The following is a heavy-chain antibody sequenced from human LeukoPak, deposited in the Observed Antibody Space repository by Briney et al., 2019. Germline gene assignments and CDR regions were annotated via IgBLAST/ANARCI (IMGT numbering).Heavy chain of an antibody. D-gene: IGHD6-19*01. V-gene: IGHV5-51*01. CDR3: ASLPRGSRGWNYFDY. CDR2: IYPDDSDT. Sequence: RGESLKISCKASGNSFTSYWIGWVRQMPGKGLEWMGIIYPDDSDTRYSPSFQGQVTISADKSISTAYLQWSSLKASDTAMYYCASLPRGSRGWNYFDYWGQGTPVTVSS. CDR1: GNSFTSYW. J-gene: IGHJ4*02.